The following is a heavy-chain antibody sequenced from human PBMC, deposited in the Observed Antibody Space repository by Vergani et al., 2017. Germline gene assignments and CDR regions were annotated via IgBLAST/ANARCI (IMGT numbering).Heavy chain of an antibody. CDR2: TWYDGNNK. Sequence: QVQLVESGGGVVQPGRSLRLSCAASGFTFNQYGMHWVRQAPGKGLEWVAVTWYDGNNKQYADSVKGRFTISRDNSKRTMYLQMNSLRDEDTGVYYCARDLRLLYNRFDAWGQGTLVTVSS. V-gene: IGHV3-33*01. D-gene: IGHD1-14*01. J-gene: IGHJ5*02. CDR3: ARDLRLLYNRFDA. CDR1: GFTFNQYG.